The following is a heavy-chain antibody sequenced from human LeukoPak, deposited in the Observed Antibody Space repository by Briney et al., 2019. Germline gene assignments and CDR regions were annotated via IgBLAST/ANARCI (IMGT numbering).Heavy chain of an antibody. D-gene: IGHD1-26*01. V-gene: IGHV3-23*01. CDR1: GFTFSDYY. Sequence: GGSLRLSCAASGFTFSDYYMSWIRQAPGKGLEWVSGISGSGGGAYYADSVKGRITISRDDSKNTLYLQMNSLRAEDTAIYYCAKARYSGSYGYFDYWGQGTLVTVSS. J-gene: IGHJ4*02. CDR2: ISGSGGGA. CDR3: AKARYSGSYGYFDY.